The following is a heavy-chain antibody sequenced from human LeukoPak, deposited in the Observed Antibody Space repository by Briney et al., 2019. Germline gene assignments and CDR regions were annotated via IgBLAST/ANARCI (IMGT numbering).Heavy chain of an antibody. J-gene: IGHJ4*02. D-gene: IGHD6-19*01. V-gene: IGHV4-59*08. CDR2: ISYSGST. CDR1: GGSISSYY. CDR3: ARLATAGYLNY. Sequence: PSETLSLTCTVSGGSISSYYWSWIRQPPGKELEWIAYISYSGSTKYNPSLESRVTISVDTSKNQFSLKLSSVTAADSAVYYCARLATAGYLNYWGQGTLVTVSS.